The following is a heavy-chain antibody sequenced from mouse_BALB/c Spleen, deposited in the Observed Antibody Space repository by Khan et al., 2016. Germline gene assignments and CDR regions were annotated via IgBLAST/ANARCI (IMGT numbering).Heavy chain of an antibody. J-gene: IGHJ1*01. CDR3: ARFGYGLGFDV. CDR2: ILPGSGST. Sequence: QVQLQQPGAELMKPGASVKISCKATGYTFSSYWIEWVKQRPGHGLEWLGEILPGSGSTNYTEKFKGKATFTADTSSNTAYMQLSSLTSEDSAVYYCARFGYGLGFDVWGAGTTVTVSS. D-gene: IGHD2-2*01. V-gene: IGHV1-9*01. CDR1: GYTFSSYW.